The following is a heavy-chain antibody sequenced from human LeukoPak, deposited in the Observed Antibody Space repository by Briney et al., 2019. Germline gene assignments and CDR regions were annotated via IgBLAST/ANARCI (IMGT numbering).Heavy chain of an antibody. D-gene: IGHD6-19*01. J-gene: IGHJ3*02. CDR1: GFTFSSYS. Sequence: GGSLRLSCAASGFTFSSYSMNWFRQAPGKGLEWVSSISSSSSYIYYADSVKGRFTISRDNAKNSLYLQMNSLRAEDTAVYYCARRGPLYSSGIIWGQGTMVTVSS. CDR2: ISSSSSYI. CDR3: ARRGPLYSSGII. V-gene: IGHV3-21*01.